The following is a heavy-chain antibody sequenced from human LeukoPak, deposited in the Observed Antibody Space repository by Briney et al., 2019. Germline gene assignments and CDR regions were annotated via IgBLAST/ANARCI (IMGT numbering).Heavy chain of an antibody. D-gene: IGHD2-2*01. Sequence: GGSLRLSCAASGFTFSSYWMSWVRQAPGKGLEWVADIKQDGSEKYYVDSVKGRFTISRDNAKNSLYLQMNSLRAEDTAVYYCARAGDVVVGPYYYMDVWGKGTTVTVSS. CDR3: ARAGDVVVGPYYYMDV. CDR1: GFTFSSYW. CDR2: IKQDGSEK. V-gene: IGHV3-7*01. J-gene: IGHJ6*03.